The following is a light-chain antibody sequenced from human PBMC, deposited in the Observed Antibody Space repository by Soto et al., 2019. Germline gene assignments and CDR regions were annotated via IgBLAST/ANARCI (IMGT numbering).Light chain of an antibody. CDR1: SSNIGSHT. J-gene: IGLJ2*01. Sequence: QSVLTQPPSASGTPGQRVTISCSGSSSNIGSHTVNWYQQLPGTAPKLLIYSNNQRPSGVPDRFSGSKSGNSASLAISGLQSEDEADYYCAAWDDSLNGRVFGGGTKLTVL. CDR3: AAWDDSLNGRV. CDR2: SNN. V-gene: IGLV1-44*01.